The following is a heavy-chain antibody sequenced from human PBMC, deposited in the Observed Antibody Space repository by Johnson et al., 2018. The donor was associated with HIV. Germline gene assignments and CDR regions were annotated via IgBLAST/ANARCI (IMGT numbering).Heavy chain of an antibody. CDR3: ARDGQYCSGGSCYSAAFDI. J-gene: IGHJ3*02. CDR2: INWNGGST. D-gene: IGHD2-15*01. CDR1: GFTFSSYW. V-gene: IGHV3-20*04. Sequence: VQLVESGGGLVQPGGSLRLSCAASGFTFSSYWMSWVRQAPGKGLEWVSGINWNGGSTGYADSVKGRFTISRDNAKKSLYLQMNSLRAEDTALFYCARDGQYCSGGSCYSAAFDIWGPGTMVTVSS.